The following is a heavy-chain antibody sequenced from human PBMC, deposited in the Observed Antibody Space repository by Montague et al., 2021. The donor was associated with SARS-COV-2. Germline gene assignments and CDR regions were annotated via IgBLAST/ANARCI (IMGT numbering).Heavy chain of an antibody. V-gene: IGHV2-70*01. CDR1: GFSLSTSGMC. J-gene: IGHJ5*02. Sequence: VKPTQTLTLTCTFSGFSLSTSGMCVSWIHQPPGKALEWLALIDWDDDKYYSTSLKTRLTISKDTSKNQVVLTMTNMDPVDTATDYCARTCVDPAMVDWFDPWGQGTLVTVSS. CDR3: ARTCVDPAMVDWFDP. CDR2: IDWDDDK. D-gene: IGHD5-18*01.